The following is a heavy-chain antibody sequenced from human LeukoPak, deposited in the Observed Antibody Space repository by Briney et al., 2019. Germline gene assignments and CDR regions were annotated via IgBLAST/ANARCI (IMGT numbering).Heavy chain of an antibody. D-gene: IGHD3-22*01. CDR3: AKDAYYYDSSGYSPYDAFDI. J-gene: IGHJ3*02. CDR1: GFTFGSYA. CDR2: ISGSGGST. V-gene: IGHV3-23*01. Sequence: GASLRLSCAASGFTFGSYAMSWVRQAPGRGLEWVSAISGSGGSTYYADSVKGRFTISRDNSKNTLYLQMNSLRAEDTAVYYCAKDAYYYDSSGYSPYDAFDIWGQGTMVTVSS.